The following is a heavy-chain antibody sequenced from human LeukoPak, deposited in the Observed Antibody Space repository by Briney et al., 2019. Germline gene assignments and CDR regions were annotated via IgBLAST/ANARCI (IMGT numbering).Heavy chain of an antibody. CDR2: ISYDGSNK. CDR1: GFNFSNYA. D-gene: IGHD4-23*01. CDR3: VRDRGYSTFDY. Sequence: GGSLRLSCSASGFNFSNYAVQWVRQAPGKGLEWVAVISYDGSNKYYADSVKGRFTISRDNSKNTLYLQMNSLRVDDTAVYYCVRDRGYSTFDYWGQGTLVIVSS. J-gene: IGHJ4*02. V-gene: IGHV3-30*07.